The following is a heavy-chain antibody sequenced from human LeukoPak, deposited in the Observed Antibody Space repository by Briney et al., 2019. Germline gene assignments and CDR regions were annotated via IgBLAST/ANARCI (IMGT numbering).Heavy chain of an antibody. CDR3: ASRDFWSGTRILD. D-gene: IGHD3-3*01. J-gene: IGHJ4*02. CDR1: GYTVSDYG. V-gene: IGHV3-33*01. CDR2: IWYDGYNK. Sequence: PGGSLRLSCTASGYTVSDYGMHWVRRAPGKGLEWVAIIWYDGYNKYYADSVRGRFTISRDNSKNTLYLQMNNLRAEDTAVYYCASRDFWSGTRILDWDQGTLVTVSS.